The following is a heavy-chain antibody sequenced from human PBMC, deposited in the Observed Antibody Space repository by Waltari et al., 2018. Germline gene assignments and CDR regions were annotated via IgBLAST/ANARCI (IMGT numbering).Heavy chain of an antibody. V-gene: IGHV3-30*02. J-gene: IGHJ4*02. CDR2: IRYDGSNK. CDR3: AKDAVMTTVTYFDY. Sequence: QVQLVESGGGVVQPGGSLRLSCAASGFTFSSYGMHWVRQAPGKGLEWVAFIRYDGSNKYYADSVKGRFTISRDNSKNTLYLQMNSLRAEDTAVYYCAKDAVMTTVTYFDYWGQGTLVTVSS. CDR1: GFTFSSYG. D-gene: IGHD4-4*01.